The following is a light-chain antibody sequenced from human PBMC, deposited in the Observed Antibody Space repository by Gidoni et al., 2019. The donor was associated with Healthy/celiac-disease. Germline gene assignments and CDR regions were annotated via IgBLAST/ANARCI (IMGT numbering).Light chain of an antibody. CDR3: SSYAGSNNVV. Sequence: QSALTQPPSAPGSPGQSVTISCTGTSSDVGGYNYVSWYQQHPGKAPKLMIYEVSKRPSGVPDRFSGSKSGNTASLTVSGLQAEDEADYYCSSYAGSNNVVFGGGTKLTV. J-gene: IGLJ2*01. CDR1: SSDVGGYNY. CDR2: EVS. V-gene: IGLV2-8*01.